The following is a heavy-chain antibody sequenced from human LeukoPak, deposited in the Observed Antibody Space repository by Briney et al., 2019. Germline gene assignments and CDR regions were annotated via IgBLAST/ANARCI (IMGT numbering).Heavy chain of an antibody. CDR2: IKQDGSEK. CDR1: GFTFSRYW. Sequence: PGGSLRLSCAASGFTFSRYWMSWVRQAPGKGLEWVANIKQDGSEKYYVDSVKGRFTISRDNGKDSLYLQINNLRAEDTAVYYCARARNGPHSFDNWGQGTLGTGSS. J-gene: IGHJ4*02. CDR3: ARARNGPHSFDN. V-gene: IGHV3-7*01. D-gene: IGHD1-14*01.